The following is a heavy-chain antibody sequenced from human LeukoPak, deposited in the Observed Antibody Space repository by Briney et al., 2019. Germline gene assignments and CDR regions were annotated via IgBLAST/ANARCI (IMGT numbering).Heavy chain of an antibody. Sequence: SLRLSCAASGFTFDDYAMHWVRQAPGKGLEWVSGISWNSGSIGYADSVKGRFTISRDNAKNSLYLQMNSLRAEDTALYYCAKDKYYGGSYYFDYWGQGTLVTVSS. CDR3: AKDKYYGGSYYFDY. J-gene: IGHJ4*02. CDR1: GFTFDDYA. CDR2: ISWNSGSI. V-gene: IGHV3-9*01. D-gene: IGHD4-23*01.